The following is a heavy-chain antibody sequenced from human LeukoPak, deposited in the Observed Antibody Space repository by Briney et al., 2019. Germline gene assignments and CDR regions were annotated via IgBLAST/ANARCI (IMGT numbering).Heavy chain of an antibody. CDR1: GFTFSNSV. V-gene: IGHV3-30*18. D-gene: IGHD3-16*01. CDR2: ISYDGSDK. J-gene: IGHJ4*02. Sequence: GGSLRLSCAASGFTFSNSVMHWVRQAPGEGLEWVAFISYDGSDKNYADPVKGRFTISRDSSKNTLYLQMNSLRAEDTAVYYCAKYGRAWGELMYYWGQGTLVTVSP. CDR3: AKYGRAWGELMYY.